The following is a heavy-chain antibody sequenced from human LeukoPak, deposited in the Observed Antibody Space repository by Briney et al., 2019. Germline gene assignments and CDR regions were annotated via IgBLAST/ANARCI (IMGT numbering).Heavy chain of an antibody. Sequence: PGGSLRLSCAASGFTFSSYRMNWVRQAPGKGLEWVSYISSSSSAIYYADSVKGRFTISRDNAKNSLYLQMNSLRAEDTAVYYCARDDGDYSVGYWGQGTLVTVSS. D-gene: IGHD2-21*02. CDR1: GFTFSSYR. J-gene: IGHJ4*02. V-gene: IGHV3-48*01. CDR2: ISSSSSAI. CDR3: ARDDGDYSVGY.